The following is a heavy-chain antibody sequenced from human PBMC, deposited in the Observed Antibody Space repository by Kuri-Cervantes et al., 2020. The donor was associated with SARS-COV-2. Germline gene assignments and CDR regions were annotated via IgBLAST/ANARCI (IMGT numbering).Heavy chain of an antibody. CDR2: IYYSGST. CDR1: GGPISSYY. Sequence: GSLRLSCTVSGGPISSYYWSWIRQPPGKGLEWIGYIYYSGSTNYNSSLKSRVTISVDTSKNQFSLKLSSVTAADTAVYYCARETYYYDSSGYYYLYGMDVWGQGTTVTVSS. D-gene: IGHD3-22*01. CDR3: ARETYYYDSSGYYYLYGMDV. J-gene: IGHJ6*02. V-gene: IGHV4-59*01.